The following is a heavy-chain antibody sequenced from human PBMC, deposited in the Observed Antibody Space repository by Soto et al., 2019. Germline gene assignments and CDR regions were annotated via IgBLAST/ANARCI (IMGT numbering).Heavy chain of an antibody. J-gene: IGHJ6*02. Sequence: TLSLTCTVSGGSISSSSYYWGWIRQPPGKGLEWIGSIYYSGSTYYNPSLKSRVTISVDTSKNQFSLKLSSVTAADTAVYYCAVYYWFGDDYYGMDVWGQGTTVTVSS. CDR1: GGSISSSSYY. CDR3: AVYYWFGDDYYGMDV. V-gene: IGHV4-39*01. D-gene: IGHD3-10*01. CDR2: IYYSGST.